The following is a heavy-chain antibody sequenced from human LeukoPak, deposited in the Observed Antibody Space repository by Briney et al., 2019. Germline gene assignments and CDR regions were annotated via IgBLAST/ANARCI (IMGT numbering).Heavy chain of an antibody. CDR2: ISWNSGSI. Sequence: PGRSLRLSCAASGFTFDDYAMHWVRQAPGKGLEWVSGISWNSGSIGYADSVKGRFTISRDNAKNSLYLQMNSLRAEDTALYYCAKSRWGSYYYYGMDVWGQGTTVTVSS. V-gene: IGHV3-9*01. CDR3: AKSRWGSYYYYGMDV. D-gene: IGHD5-24*01. J-gene: IGHJ6*02. CDR1: GFTFDDYA.